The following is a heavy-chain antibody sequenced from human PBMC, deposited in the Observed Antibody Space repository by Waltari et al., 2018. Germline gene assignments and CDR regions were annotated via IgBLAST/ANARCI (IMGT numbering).Heavy chain of an antibody. CDR3: ARFRGVQGATTYYYYGMDV. V-gene: IGHV1-3*01. Sequence: QVQLVQSGAEVQKPGASVKVSCQASGYTFTSYAMPWVRPAPGHRLEWMGWINAGNGNTKYSQKFQGRVTITRDTSASTAYMELSSLRSEDTAVYYCARFRGVQGATTYYYYGMDVWGQGTTVTVSS. CDR1: GYTFTSYA. D-gene: IGHD3-10*01. J-gene: IGHJ6*02. CDR2: INAGNGNT.